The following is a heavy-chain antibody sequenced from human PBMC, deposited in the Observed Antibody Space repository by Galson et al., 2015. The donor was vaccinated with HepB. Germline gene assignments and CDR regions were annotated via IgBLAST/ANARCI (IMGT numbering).Heavy chain of an antibody. D-gene: IGHD1-1*01. CDR3: MRATGHAFDI. J-gene: IGHJ3*02. V-gene: IGHV3-7*01. CDR2: IKQDGSEK. CDR1: GLTFSRYW. Sequence: SLRLSCAASGLTFSRYWVSWVRQAPGKGLEWVANIKQDGSEKYYVDSVKGRFTISRDIAKNSVFLQMNTLRAEDTALYYCMRATGHAFDIWGQGTMVTVSS.